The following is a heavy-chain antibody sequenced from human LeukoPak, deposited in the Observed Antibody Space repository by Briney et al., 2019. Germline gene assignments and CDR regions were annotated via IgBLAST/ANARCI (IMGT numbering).Heavy chain of an antibody. CDR3: ARGGDGSNSLINY. V-gene: IGHV3-74*01. CDR2: INPDGSTT. D-gene: IGHD5-24*01. J-gene: IGHJ4*02. CDR1: GFSFNKYW. Sequence: GGSLRLSCGASGFSFNKYWMHWVRQVPGKGPVWVSRINPDGSTTNYADSVKGRFSISRDNAKSIMYLQMNSLSVEDTAVYYCARGGDGSNSLINYWGQGTLVTVSS.